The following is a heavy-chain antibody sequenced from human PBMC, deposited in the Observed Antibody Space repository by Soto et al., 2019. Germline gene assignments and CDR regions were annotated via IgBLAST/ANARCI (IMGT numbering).Heavy chain of an antibody. Sequence: SETLSLTCTVSGGSISSGGYYWSWTRQHPGKGLERIGYIYYSGSTYYSPSPKSRVTISVDTSKNQFSLKLNSVTAAETAVYFCARIGVAASGGYWFDPWGQGTLVTVSS. V-gene: IGHV4-31*03. CDR1: GGSISSGGYY. CDR2: IYYSGST. CDR3: ARIGVAASGGYWFDP. J-gene: IGHJ5*02. D-gene: IGHD2-15*01.